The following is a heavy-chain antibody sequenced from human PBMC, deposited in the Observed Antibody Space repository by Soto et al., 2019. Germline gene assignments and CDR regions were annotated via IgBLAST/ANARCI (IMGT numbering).Heavy chain of an antibody. J-gene: IGHJ4*02. CDR1: GFTFNKYG. CDR3: AKDWQQLSS. Sequence: QVQLVESGGGVVQPGRSLRLSCAATGFTFNKYGMYWVRQAPGKGLEWVAFISSDGSNKYYGDSVKGRFTISRDNSKNTLYLQMNSLRAEDTALYYCAKDWQQLSSWGQGTLVTVSS. D-gene: IGHD6-13*01. V-gene: IGHV3-30*18. CDR2: ISSDGSNK.